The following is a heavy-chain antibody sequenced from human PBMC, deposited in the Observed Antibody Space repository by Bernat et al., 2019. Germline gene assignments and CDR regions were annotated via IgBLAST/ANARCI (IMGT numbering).Heavy chain of an antibody. CDR3: PPERPLDLYSYGSGGYSNY. CDR2: IKSKTDGGTT. V-gene: IGHV3-15*01. D-gene: IGHD3-10*01. J-gene: IGHJ4*02. CDR1: GFTFSNAW. Sequence: EVQLVESGGGLVKPGGSLRLSCAASGFTFSNAWMSWVRQAPGKGLEWVGRIKSKTDGGTTDYAAPVKGRFTISRDDSKNTLYLQMNSLKTEDTAVYYCPPERPLDLYSYGSGGYSNYGGQGTLVTVSS.